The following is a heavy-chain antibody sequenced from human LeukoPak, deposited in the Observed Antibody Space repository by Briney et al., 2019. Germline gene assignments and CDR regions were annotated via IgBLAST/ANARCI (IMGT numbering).Heavy chain of an antibody. CDR3: ASDLLIVVVMDLDYYYGMDV. V-gene: IGHV1-46*01. CDR1: GYTFTSYY. CDR2: INPSGGST. Sequence: ASVKVSCKASGYTFTSYYMHWVRQAPGQGLEWMGIINPSGGSTSHAQKFQGRVTMTRDTSTSTVYMELSSLRSEDTAVYYCASDLLIVVVMDLDYYYGMDVWGQGTTVTVSS. D-gene: IGHD3-22*01. J-gene: IGHJ6*02.